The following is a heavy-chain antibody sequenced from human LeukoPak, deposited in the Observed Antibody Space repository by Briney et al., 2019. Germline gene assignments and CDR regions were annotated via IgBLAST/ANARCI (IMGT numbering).Heavy chain of an antibody. J-gene: IGHJ4*02. CDR2: ISDRGDST. V-gene: IGHV3-23*01. CDR1: GFTFSTYG. D-gene: IGHD1-1*01. Sequence: GGSLRLSCAASGFTFSTYGMGWVRQAPGKGLEWVSVISDRGDSTYYADSVKGRFTISRDNAKNSLYLQMNSLRAEDTAVYYCAREGWNDVTLDYWGQGTLVTVSS. CDR3: AREGWNDVTLDY.